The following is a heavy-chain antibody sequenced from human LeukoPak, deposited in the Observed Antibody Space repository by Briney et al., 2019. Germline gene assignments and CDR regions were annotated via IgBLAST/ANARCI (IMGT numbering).Heavy chain of an antibody. CDR2: IYYSGTT. Sequence: SETLSLTCTVSGGSISSYYWSWIRQPPGKGLEWIGYIYYSGTTNYNPSLKSRVTISVDTSKNQFSLKLSSVTAADTAVYYCARAPYGGNSGKFDYWGQGTLVTVSS. CDR3: ARAPYGGNSGKFDY. J-gene: IGHJ4*02. CDR1: GGSISSYY. V-gene: IGHV4-59*08. D-gene: IGHD4-23*01.